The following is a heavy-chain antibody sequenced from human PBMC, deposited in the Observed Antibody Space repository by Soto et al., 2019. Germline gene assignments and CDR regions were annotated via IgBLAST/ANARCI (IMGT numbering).Heavy chain of an antibody. CDR1: GGSISSYY. J-gene: IGHJ3*02. CDR3: ARNYYLYAFDI. V-gene: IGHV4-59*01. Sequence: QVQLQESGPGLVKPSETLSLTCTVSGGSISSYYWSWIRQPPGKGLEWIGYIYYSGSTNYNPSLTRRVTISVDTSKNQFSLKLSSVTAADTAVYYCARNYYLYAFDIWGQGTMVTVSS. CDR2: IYYSGST. D-gene: IGHD3-22*01.